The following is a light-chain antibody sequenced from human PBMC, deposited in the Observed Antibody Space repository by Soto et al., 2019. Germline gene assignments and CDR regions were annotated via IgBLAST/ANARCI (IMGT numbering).Light chain of an antibody. CDR3: MQALQTPRT. CDR2: LGS. Sequence: EIVMTQSPLSLTVTPGEPASISCKSSQSLLHSNGNTFLDWYMQKPGQSPQLLIYLGSRRAPGAPDRVSGSGSGTDFTLSISTLEADDAGIYYCMQALQTPRTFGQGTKLEI. CDR1: QSLLHSNGNTF. V-gene: IGKV2-28*01. J-gene: IGKJ1*01.